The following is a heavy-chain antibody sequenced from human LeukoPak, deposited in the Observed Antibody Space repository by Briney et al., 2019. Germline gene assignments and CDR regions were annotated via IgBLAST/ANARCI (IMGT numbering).Heavy chain of an antibody. V-gene: IGHV4-31*03. CDR3: ARGRTYYYGSGSPNGFDY. CDR1: GGSISSGGYY. Sequence: QASQTLSLTSTVSGGSISSGGYYWSWIRQHPGKGLEWIGYIYYSGSTYYNPSLKSRVTISVDTSKNQFSLKLSSVTAADTAVYYCARGRTYYYGSGSPNGFDYWGQGTLVTVSS. D-gene: IGHD3-10*01. J-gene: IGHJ4*02. CDR2: IYYSGST.